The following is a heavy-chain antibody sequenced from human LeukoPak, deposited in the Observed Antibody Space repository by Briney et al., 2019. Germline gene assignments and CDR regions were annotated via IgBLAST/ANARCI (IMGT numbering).Heavy chain of an antibody. D-gene: IGHD3-10*01. CDR2: IRYDGSNK. Sequence: GSLRLSCAASGFTFSSYGMHWVRQAPGNGLECVAFIRYDGSNKYYADSVKGRFTISRDNSKNTLYLQMNSLRAEDTAVYYCAKDATMVRGVADFIDYWGQGTLVTVSS. CDR1: GFTFSSYG. CDR3: AKDATMVRGVADFIDY. J-gene: IGHJ4*02. V-gene: IGHV3-30*02.